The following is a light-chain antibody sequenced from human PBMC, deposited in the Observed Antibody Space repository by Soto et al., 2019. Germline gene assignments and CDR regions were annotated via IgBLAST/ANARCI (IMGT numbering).Light chain of an antibody. V-gene: IGLV2-14*01. CDR3: SSYTNSRTYV. CDR2: EVS. J-gene: IGLJ1*01. Sequence: QSVLTQPASVSGSPGQSITISCTGTSSDVGGYDYVSWYQQHPGKAPKLIIFEVSNRPSGVSIRFSGSKSVNTASLTISGLQAEDEADYYCSSYTNSRTYVFGIGTNLTVL. CDR1: SSDVGGYDY.